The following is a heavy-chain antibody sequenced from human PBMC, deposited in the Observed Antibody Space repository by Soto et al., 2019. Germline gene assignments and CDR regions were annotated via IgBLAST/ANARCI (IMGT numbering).Heavy chain of an antibody. CDR1: GYSFTSYW. D-gene: IGHD3-22*01. J-gene: IGHJ6*02. CDR3: ARHGPYYYDSSGYYRVTGMDV. Sequence: PGESLKISCKGSGYSFTSYWISWVRQMPGKGLEWMGRIDPSDSYTNYSPSFQGHVTISADKSISTAYLQWSSLKASDTAMYYCARHGPYYYDSSGYYRVTGMDVWGQGTTVTISS. CDR2: IDPSDSYT. V-gene: IGHV5-10-1*01.